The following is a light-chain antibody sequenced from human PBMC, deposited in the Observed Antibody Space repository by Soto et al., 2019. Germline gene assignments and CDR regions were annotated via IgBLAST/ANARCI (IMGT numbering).Light chain of an antibody. CDR3: SSYTPSSSYV. CDR1: SSEVGGYNY. V-gene: IGLV2-14*01. Sequence: QSVLTQPASVSGSPGHSITISCTGTSSEVGGYNYVCWYQQHPGKAPKLVISDVSNRPSGVSDRFSGSKSGNTASLSISGLQAEDEADYYCSSYTPSSSYVFGTGPKVTV. CDR2: DVS. J-gene: IGLJ1*01.